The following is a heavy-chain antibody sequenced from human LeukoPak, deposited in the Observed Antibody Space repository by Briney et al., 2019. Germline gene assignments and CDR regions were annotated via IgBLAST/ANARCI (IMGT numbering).Heavy chain of an antibody. D-gene: IGHD2-2*01. CDR1: GYSISSGYQ. CDR2: IYHGSTA. J-gene: IGHJ5*02. CDR3: ARDPRWLTPDCTSISCYENYFNP. Sequence: PSETLSLTCAVSGYSISSGYQWAWLRQPPGKTLEWIDSIYHGSTAYYNPSLKSRVTISVDTSKNQFSLRLSSVTAADTAVYYCARDPRWLTPDCTSISCYENYFNPWGQGTLVTVSS. V-gene: IGHV4-38-2*02.